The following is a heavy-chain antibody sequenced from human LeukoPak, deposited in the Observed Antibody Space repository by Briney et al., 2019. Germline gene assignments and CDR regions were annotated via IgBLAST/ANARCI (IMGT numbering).Heavy chain of an antibody. CDR1: GYTFTSYG. J-gene: IGHJ4*02. CDR2: INPNSGGT. D-gene: IGHD3-10*01. V-gene: IGHV1-2*06. Sequence: APVKVSCKASGYTFTSYGISWVRQAPGQGLEWMGRINPNSGGTNYAQKFQGRVTMTRDTSISTAYMELSRLRSDDTAVYYCARDRRGVDYWGQGTLVTVSS. CDR3: ARDRRGVDY.